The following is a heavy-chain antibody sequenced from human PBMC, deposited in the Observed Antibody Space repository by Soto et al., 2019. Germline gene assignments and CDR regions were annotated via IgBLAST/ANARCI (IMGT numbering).Heavy chain of an antibody. Sequence: QVQLVESGGGVVQPGRSLRLSCAASGFTFSSYGMHWVRQAPGKGLEWVAVIWYDRSNKYYADSVKGRFTISRDNSKNTLYLQMNSLRAEDTAVYYCARGGNDYGDGDAFDIWGQGTMVTVSS. CDR3: ARGGNDYGDGDAFDI. CDR2: IWYDRSNK. V-gene: IGHV3-33*01. D-gene: IGHD4-17*01. J-gene: IGHJ3*02. CDR1: GFTFSSYG.